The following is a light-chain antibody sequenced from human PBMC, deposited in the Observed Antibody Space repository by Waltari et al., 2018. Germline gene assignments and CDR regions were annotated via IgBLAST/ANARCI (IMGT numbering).Light chain of an antibody. J-gene: IGLJ2*01. Sequence: YDLTQPSSVSVSPGQTATITCSGDVLAEKYVRWLPQKPGQAPTLILYNDTERPSGIPERFSVSRAGSTVSLTIRGALLEDEADYHCHAAADNNWFFGGGTKLTVL. CDR1: VLAEKY. CDR2: NDT. V-gene: IGLV3-27*01. CDR3: HAAADNNWF.